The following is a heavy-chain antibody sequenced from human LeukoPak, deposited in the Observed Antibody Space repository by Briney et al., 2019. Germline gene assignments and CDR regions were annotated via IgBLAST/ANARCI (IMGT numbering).Heavy chain of an antibody. CDR1: GFTFSSYW. J-gene: IGHJ3*02. CDR2: IKQGGSEK. CDR3: AKDTCGGDCSWAFDI. D-gene: IGHD2-21*01. V-gene: IGHV3-7*03. Sequence: PGGSLRLYCAANGFTFSSYWLSWVRQAPGKGLEWIANIKQGGSEKYYVDSVKGRFTNSRDNSKNTLYLQMNSLRAEDTAVYYCAKDTCGGDCSWAFDIWGQGTMVTVSS.